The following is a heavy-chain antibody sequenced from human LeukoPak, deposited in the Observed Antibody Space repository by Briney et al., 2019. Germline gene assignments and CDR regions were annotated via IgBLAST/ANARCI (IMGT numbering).Heavy chain of an antibody. Sequence: GGSLRLSCAASGFTFSSYAMSWVRQAPGKGLEWVSAISGSGGSTYYADSVKGRFTISRDNSKNTLYLQMNSLRAEDTAVYYCAKGYAVSYDFWSGKGLLDYWGQGTLVTVSS. V-gene: IGHV3-23*01. CDR3: AKGYAVSYDFWSGKGLLDY. CDR2: ISGSGGST. D-gene: IGHD3-3*01. CDR1: GFTFSSYA. J-gene: IGHJ4*02.